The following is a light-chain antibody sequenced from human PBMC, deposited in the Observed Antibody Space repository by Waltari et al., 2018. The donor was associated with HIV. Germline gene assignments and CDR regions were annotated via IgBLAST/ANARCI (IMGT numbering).Light chain of an antibody. V-gene: IGLV2-14*01. Sequence: QSALTQPASVSGSPGQSITISCTGPTSAFGASAHVSWYQQHPGTTHKLIIYEVNNRPSGVSNRFSGSKSGNTASLTISGLQAEDEADYYCGSYTSSTAWVFGGGT. CDR3: GSYTSSTAWV. CDR1: TSAFGASAH. J-gene: IGLJ3*02. CDR2: EVN.